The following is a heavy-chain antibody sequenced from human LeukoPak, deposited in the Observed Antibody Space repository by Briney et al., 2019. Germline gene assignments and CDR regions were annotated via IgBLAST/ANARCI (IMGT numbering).Heavy chain of an antibody. V-gene: IGHV1-18*01. CDR2: ISAYNGNT. J-gene: IGHJ3*02. CDR1: GYTFTSYG. CDR3: ARDRSSSSWHPDAFDI. D-gene: IGHD6-13*01. Sequence: GASVKVSCKASGYTFTSYGISGVRQAPGQGLEWMGWISAYNGNTNYAQKLQGRVTMTTDTSTSTAYMEQRSLRSDDTAVYYCARDRSSSSWHPDAFDIWGQGTMVTVSS.